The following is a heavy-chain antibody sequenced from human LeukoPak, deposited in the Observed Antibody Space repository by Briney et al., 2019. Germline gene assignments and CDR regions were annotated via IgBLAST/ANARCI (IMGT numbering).Heavy chain of an antibody. V-gene: IGHV3-7*01. D-gene: IGHD2/OR15-2a*01. Sequence: PGGSLRLSCAASGFTFSSYWMSWVRQAPGKGLEWVANIKQDGSEKYYVDSEKGRFTISRDNAKNSLYLQMNSLRAEDTAVYYCARDKNNPSDYYYYGMDVWGQGTTVTVSS. J-gene: IGHJ6*02. CDR3: ARDKNNPSDYYYYGMDV. CDR1: GFTFSSYW. CDR2: IKQDGSEK.